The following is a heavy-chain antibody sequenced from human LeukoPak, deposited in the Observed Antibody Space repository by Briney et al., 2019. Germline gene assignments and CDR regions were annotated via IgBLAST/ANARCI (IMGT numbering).Heavy chain of an antibody. CDR2: IIPIFGTA. D-gene: IGHD3-10*01. CDR1: GGTFSSYA. Sequence: SVKVSCKASGGTFSSYAISWVRQAPGQGLEWMGRIIPIFGTANYAQKFQGRVTITTDESTSTAYMGLSSLRSEDTAVYYCASQLLWFGELLNWFDPWGQGTLVTVSS. J-gene: IGHJ5*02. CDR3: ASQLLWFGELLNWFDP. V-gene: IGHV1-69*05.